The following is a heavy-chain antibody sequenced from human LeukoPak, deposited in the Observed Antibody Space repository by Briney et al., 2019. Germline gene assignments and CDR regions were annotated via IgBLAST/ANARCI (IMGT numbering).Heavy chain of an antibody. J-gene: IGHJ4*02. CDR2: ISSSGGNI. V-gene: IGHV3-11*01. Sequence: GGSLRLSCVVSGFDLSDYYMSWIRQAPAKGLEWISYISSSGGNIYFADSVKGRFTMSRDNARGSLYLQMNSLTADDTAIYYCARRRDYFDYWGQGTLVTVSS. CDR1: GFDLSDYY. CDR3: ARRRDYFDY.